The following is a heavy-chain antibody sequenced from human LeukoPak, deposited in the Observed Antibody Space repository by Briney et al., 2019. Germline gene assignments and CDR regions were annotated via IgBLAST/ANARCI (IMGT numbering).Heavy chain of an antibody. Sequence: ASVKVSCKASGYTFTGYYMHWVRQAPGQGLEWMGWINSNSGGTNYAQKFQGRVTMTRDTSISTAYMELSRLRSDDTAVYYCARARKLLWFRELGPNWFDPWGQGTLVTVSS. CDR2: INSNSGGT. CDR1: GYTFTGYY. J-gene: IGHJ5*02. D-gene: IGHD3-10*01. CDR3: ARARKLLWFRELGPNWFDP. V-gene: IGHV1-2*02.